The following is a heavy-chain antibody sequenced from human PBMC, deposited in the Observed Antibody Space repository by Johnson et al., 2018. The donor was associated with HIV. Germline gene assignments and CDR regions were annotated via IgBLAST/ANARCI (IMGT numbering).Heavy chain of an antibody. V-gene: IGHV3-30*02. Sequence: QMQLVESGGGVVQPGGSLRLSCVASGFTFSSYGMHWVRQAPGKGLEWVAFIRYDGSNKYYADSVKGRFTISRDNSKNTLYLQMNSLRSEDTAVYYCTRDPYFSDAFDIWGQGTMVTVFS. CDR3: TRDPYFSDAFDI. CDR1: GFTFSSYG. D-gene: IGHD3-3*01. J-gene: IGHJ3*02. CDR2: IRYDGSNK.